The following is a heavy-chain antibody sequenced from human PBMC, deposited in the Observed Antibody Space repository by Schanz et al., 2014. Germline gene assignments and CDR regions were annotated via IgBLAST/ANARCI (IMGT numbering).Heavy chain of an antibody. J-gene: IGHJ3*02. V-gene: IGHV3-23*04. Sequence: EVQLVESGGGLVQPGGSLRLSCTASGFTFSDYWMSWVRQAPGKGLEWVSAISGSGGSTYYADSVKGRFTISRDNSKNTLYLQMNSLRAEDTAVYYCAKGRFGELSAFDISGQGTMVTVSS. D-gene: IGHD3-10*01. CDR1: GFTFSDYW. CDR3: AKGRFGELSAFDI. CDR2: ISGSGGST.